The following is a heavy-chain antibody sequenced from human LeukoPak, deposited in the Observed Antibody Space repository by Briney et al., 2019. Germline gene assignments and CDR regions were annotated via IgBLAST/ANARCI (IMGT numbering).Heavy chain of an antibody. CDR3: ARHLSGVTGYTYGRGIDY. CDR1: GFTFSSYS. D-gene: IGHD5-18*01. Sequence: GGSLRLSCAASGFTFSSYSMNWVRQAPGKGLEWVSSISGSSSYIYYADSVKGRFTISRDNAKNSLYLQMISLRAEDTAVYYCARHLSGVTGYTYGRGIDYWGQGTLVTVSS. CDR2: ISGSSSYI. J-gene: IGHJ4*02. V-gene: IGHV3-21*01.